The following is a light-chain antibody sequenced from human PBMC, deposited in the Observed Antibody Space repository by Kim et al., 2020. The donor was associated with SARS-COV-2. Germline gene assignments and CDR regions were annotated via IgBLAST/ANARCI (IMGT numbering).Light chain of an antibody. V-gene: IGKV3-15*01. CDR1: QSVSSN. Sequence: PGERATLSCRASQSVSSNLAWYQQKGGQAPRLLIYGASTRATGVPVRFSGRGSGTEFTLTISSLQSEDFAVYYCQQYNDWPPGDTFGQGTKLEI. CDR3: QQYNDWPPGDT. J-gene: IGKJ2*01. CDR2: GAS.